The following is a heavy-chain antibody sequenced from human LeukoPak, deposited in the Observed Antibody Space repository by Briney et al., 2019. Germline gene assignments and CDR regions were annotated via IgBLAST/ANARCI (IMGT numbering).Heavy chain of an antibody. D-gene: IGHD6-13*01. Sequence: GGSLRLSCAASGFTFSSYSMNWVRQAPGKGLEWVSGIDWNSDSLGYADSVKGRFTISRDNAKNSLYLQMNSLTIEDTALYYCAKSDRGSSWYVYYFQHWGQGTLVTVSS. J-gene: IGHJ1*01. CDR3: AKSDRGSSWYVYYFQH. V-gene: IGHV3-9*01. CDR2: IDWNSDSL. CDR1: GFTFSSYS.